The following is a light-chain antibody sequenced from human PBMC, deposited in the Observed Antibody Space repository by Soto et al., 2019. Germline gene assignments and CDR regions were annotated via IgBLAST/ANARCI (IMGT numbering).Light chain of an antibody. V-gene: IGLV2-8*01. CDR1: SNDVGGYDF. Sequence: QSALTQPPSASGSPGQSVTISCTGTSNDVGGYDFVSWYQQHPGEAPRLMIYEVNKRPSGVPDRFSGSKSGNTASLTVSGLQAEDEADYYCSSYAGSNNYVFGTGTKLTVL. CDR2: EVN. J-gene: IGLJ1*01. CDR3: SSYAGSNNYV.